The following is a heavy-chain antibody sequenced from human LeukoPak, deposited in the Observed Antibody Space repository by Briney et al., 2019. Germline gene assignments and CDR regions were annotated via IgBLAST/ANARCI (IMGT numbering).Heavy chain of an antibody. CDR1: GFRFSGHW. Sequence: GGSLRLSCEASGFRFSGHWLNWVRQAPGQGLEWVANINPDGSGEYYVDSVKGRFTISRDDAKNSLYLQMNSLRVGDTAVYYCTGGANWGQGTPVTVSS. CDR3: TGGAN. CDR2: INPDGSGE. J-gene: IGHJ4*02. V-gene: IGHV3-7*04.